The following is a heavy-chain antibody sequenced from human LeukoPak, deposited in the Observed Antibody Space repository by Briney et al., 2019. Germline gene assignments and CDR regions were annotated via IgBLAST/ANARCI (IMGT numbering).Heavy chain of an antibody. CDR3: AKDGAVGYCSGGSCYSYNWFDP. CDR1: GFTFSSYG. D-gene: IGHD2-15*01. J-gene: IGHJ5*02. V-gene: IGHV3-30*18. CDR2: ILHDGNNK. Sequence: GGSLRLSCAASGFTFSSYGMHWVRQAPGKGLEWVAVILHDGNNKYYTDSVKGRFIISRDNSKNTLYLQMNSLRAEDTAVYYCAKDGAVGYCSGGSCYSYNWFDPWGQGTLVTVSS.